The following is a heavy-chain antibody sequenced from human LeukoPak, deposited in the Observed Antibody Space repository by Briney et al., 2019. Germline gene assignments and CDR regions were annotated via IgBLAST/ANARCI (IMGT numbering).Heavy chain of an antibody. CDR1: GYTFTGYY. CDR2: INPNSGGT. CDR3: ARDGIDYGDYRSFDY. J-gene: IGHJ4*02. V-gene: IGHV1-2*02. D-gene: IGHD4-17*01. Sequence: GASVKVSCKASGYTFTGYYMHWVRQAPGQGLEWMGWINPNSGGTNYAQKFQGRVTMTRDTSISTAYMELSRLRSDDTAVYYCARDGIDYGDYRSFDYWGQGTPVTVSS.